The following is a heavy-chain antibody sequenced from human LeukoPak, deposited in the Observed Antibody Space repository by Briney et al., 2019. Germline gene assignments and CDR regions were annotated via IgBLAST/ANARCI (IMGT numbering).Heavy chain of an antibody. CDR1: GYSFTSYW. D-gene: IGHD5-18*01. Sequence: GESLKISCKGSGYSFTSYWIGWERQMPGKGLEWMGIIYPGDSDTRYSPSFQGQVTISADKSISTAYLQWSSLKASDTAMYYCARLGNVDTAMVNWFDPWGQGTLVTVSS. J-gene: IGHJ5*02. CDR2: IYPGDSDT. CDR3: ARLGNVDTAMVNWFDP. V-gene: IGHV5-51*01.